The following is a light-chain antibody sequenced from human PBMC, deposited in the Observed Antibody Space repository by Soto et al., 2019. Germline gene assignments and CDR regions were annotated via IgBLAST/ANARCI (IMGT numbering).Light chain of an antibody. CDR1: SSDVGGYSF. J-gene: IGLJ1*01. CDR3: RSYAGNYNYV. Sequence: QSVLTQPRSVSGSPGQSGTISCTGSSSDVGGYSFVSWYQHHPGKAPKLLIYDVSKRPSGVPDRFSGSKSGNTASLAISGLQAEDDSDYYCRSYAGNYNYVFGTGTKV. CDR2: DVS. V-gene: IGLV2-11*01.